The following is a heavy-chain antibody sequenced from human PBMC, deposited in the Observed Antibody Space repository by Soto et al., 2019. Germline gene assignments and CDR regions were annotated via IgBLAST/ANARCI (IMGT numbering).Heavy chain of an antibody. CDR3: ARIRSSSTHFDY. J-gene: IGHJ4*02. Sequence: ATGPTLVNPTQTLTLTCTFSGFSLSTSGMRVNWIRQPPGKALEWLARIDWDDDKFYSTSLKTRLTISKDTSKNQVVLTMTNMDPVDTATYYCARIRSSSTHFDYWGQGTLVTV. CDR1: GFSLSTSGMR. D-gene: IGHD6-6*01. CDR2: IDWDDDK. V-gene: IGHV2-70*04.